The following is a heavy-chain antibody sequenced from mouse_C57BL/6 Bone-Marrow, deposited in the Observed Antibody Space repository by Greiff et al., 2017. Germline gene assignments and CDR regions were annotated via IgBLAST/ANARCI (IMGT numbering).Heavy chain of an antibody. D-gene: IGHD1-1*01. Sequence: VQLQQSGPGLVAPSQSLSITCTVSGFSLTSYGVDWVRQSPGKGLEWLGVIWGVGSTNYNSALKSRLSISKDNSKSQVFLKMNSLQTDDTAMYYWASSPLLLRYPFAYWGQGTLVTVSA. J-gene: IGHJ3*01. CDR2: IWGVGST. CDR3: ASSPLLLRYPFAY. CDR1: GFSLTSYG. V-gene: IGHV2-6*01.